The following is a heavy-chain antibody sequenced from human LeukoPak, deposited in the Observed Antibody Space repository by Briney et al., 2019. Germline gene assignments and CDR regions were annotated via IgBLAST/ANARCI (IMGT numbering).Heavy chain of an antibody. CDR1: GYTFTGYY. CDR2: INPNSGGT. CDR3: ARDTPHLPYAGYGDY. J-gene: IGHJ4*02. D-gene: IGHD5-12*01. Sequence: ASVKVSCKASGYTFTGYYMHWVRQAPGQGLEWMGWINPNSGGTNYAQKFQGRVTMTRGTSISTAYMELSRLRSDDTAVYYCARDTPHLPYAGYGDYWGQGTLVTVSS. V-gene: IGHV1-2*02.